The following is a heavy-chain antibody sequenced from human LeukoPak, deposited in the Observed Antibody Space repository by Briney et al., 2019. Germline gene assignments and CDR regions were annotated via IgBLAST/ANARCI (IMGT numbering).Heavy chain of an antibody. V-gene: IGHV4-4*07. CDR3: ARGPPIVVVPAAMGWSLDY. Sequence: SETLSLTCTVSGGSISSYYWSWIRQPAGKGLEWIGRIYTSGSTNYNPSLKSRVTMSVDTSKNQFSLKLSSVTAADTAVYYCARGPPIVVVPAAMGWSLDYWGQGTLVTVSS. J-gene: IGHJ4*02. D-gene: IGHD2-2*01. CDR2: IYTSGST. CDR1: GGSISSYY.